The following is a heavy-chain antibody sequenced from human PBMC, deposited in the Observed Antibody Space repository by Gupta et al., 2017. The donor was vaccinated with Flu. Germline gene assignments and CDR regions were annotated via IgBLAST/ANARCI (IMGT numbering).Heavy chain of an antibody. D-gene: IGHD3-10*01. CDR1: GYSISSGYY. V-gene: IGHV4-38-2*01. CDR2: IYHSGST. J-gene: IGHJ2*01. Sequence: QVQLQESGPGLVKPSETVSLTCAVSGYSISSGYYWGWIRQHTGKGLEWIGSIYHSGSTYYNPSLKSRVTISVDTSKNQFSLKLSSVTAADTAVYYCASQDVARFGELLHPEYYWYFDLWGRGTLVTVAS. CDR3: ASQDVARFGELLHPEYYWYFDL.